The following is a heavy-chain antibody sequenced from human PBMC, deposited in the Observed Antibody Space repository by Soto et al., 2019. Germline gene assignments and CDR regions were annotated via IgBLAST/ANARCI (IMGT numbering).Heavy chain of an antibody. Sequence: PSETLSLSCTVSGGSISSYYWSGIRQPPGKGLEWIGYIYYSGSTNYNPSLKSRVTISVDTSKNQFSLKLSSVTAADTAVYYCARRYGTTFDYWGQGTLVTVSS. CDR2: IYYSGST. V-gene: IGHV4-59*01. J-gene: IGHJ4*02. CDR1: GGSISSYY. CDR3: ARRYGTTFDY. D-gene: IGHD1-7*01.